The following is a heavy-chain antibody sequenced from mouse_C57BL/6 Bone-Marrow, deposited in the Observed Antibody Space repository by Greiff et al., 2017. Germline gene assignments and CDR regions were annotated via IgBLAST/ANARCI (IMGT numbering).Heavy chain of an antibody. D-gene: IGHD1-1*01. Sequence: EVKLVESGGGLVQPGGSLSLSCAASGFTFTDYYMSWVRQPPGKALEWLGFIRNKANGYTTEYSASVKGRFTISRDNSQSILYLQMNALRAEDSATYYCARSPKYYGSSYFDYWGQGTTLTVSS. CDR1: GFTFTDYY. CDR3: ARSPKYYGSSYFDY. CDR2: IRNKANGYTT. V-gene: IGHV7-3*01. J-gene: IGHJ2*01.